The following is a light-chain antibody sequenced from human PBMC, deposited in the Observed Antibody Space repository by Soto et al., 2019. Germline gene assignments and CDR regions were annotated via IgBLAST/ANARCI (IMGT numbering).Light chain of an antibody. CDR1: QSISSSY. V-gene: IGKV3-20*01. Sequence: EIVLTQSPGTLSLSPGERATLSCRASQSISSSYLAWYQQKPGQAPRLLIYAASSRATGIPDRFSGSGSGPDFTLIISRLEPEDFAVYYCQQYGSSSYTFGQGTQLEIK. CDR3: QQYGSSSYT. J-gene: IGKJ2*01. CDR2: AAS.